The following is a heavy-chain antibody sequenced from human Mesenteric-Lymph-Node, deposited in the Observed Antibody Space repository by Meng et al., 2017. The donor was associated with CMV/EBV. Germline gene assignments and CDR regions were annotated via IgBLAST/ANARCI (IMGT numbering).Heavy chain of an antibody. CDR1: GFTFSRIA. Sequence: GGSLRLSCSASGFTFSRIAMHWVRQAPGKGLEWVALILYDGSKQFYSDSVKGRFTISRDNSKNTLHLQMNSLRPEDTAIYYCAKDRGAGAASFDYWGQGTLVTVSS. CDR3: AKDRGAGAASFDY. V-gene: IGHV3-30*04. J-gene: IGHJ4*02. CDR2: ILYDGSKQ. D-gene: IGHD6-13*01.